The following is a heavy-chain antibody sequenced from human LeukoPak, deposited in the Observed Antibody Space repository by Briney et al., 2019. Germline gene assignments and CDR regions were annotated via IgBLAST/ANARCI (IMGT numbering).Heavy chain of an antibody. CDR2: IYHSGST. V-gene: IGHV4-30-2*01. D-gene: IGHD1-1*01. CDR3: ARATVQLEREGAFDI. Sequence: SQTLSLTCTVSGGSISSGGYYWSWIRQAPGKGLEWIGYIYHSGSTYYNPSLKSRVTISVDRSKNQFSLKLSSVTAADTAVYYCARATVQLEREGAFDIWGQGTMVTVSS. J-gene: IGHJ3*02. CDR1: GGSISSGGYY.